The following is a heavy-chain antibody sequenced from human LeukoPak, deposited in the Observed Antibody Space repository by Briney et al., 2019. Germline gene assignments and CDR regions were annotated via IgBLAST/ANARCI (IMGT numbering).Heavy chain of an antibody. V-gene: IGHV3-66*01. CDR3: ARGGSSGFYFGY. CDR2: TYSGGTT. J-gene: IGHJ4*02. Sequence: PGGSLRLSCAASGFTVTTNYMTWVRQAPGRGLKWVSVTYSGGTTYYADSVKGRFTISRDNSKNTLYLQMNSLRAEDTAVYYCARGGSSGFYFGYWGQGTLVTVSS. D-gene: IGHD3-22*01. CDR1: GFTVTTNY.